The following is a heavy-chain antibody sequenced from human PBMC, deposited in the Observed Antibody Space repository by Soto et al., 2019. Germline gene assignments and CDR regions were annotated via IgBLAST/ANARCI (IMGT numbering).Heavy chain of an antibody. CDR2: IKQDGSEK. J-gene: IGHJ6*02. V-gene: IGHV3-7*01. Sequence: GGSLRLSCAASGFTFSSYWMSWVRQAPGKGLEWVANIKQDGSEKYYVDSVKGRFTISRDNAKNSLYLQMNSLRAEDTAVYYCARDPRFSIAVAGNYYYYYGMDVWGQGTTVTVSS. CDR1: GFTFSSYW. D-gene: IGHD6-19*01. CDR3: ARDPRFSIAVAGNYYYYYGMDV.